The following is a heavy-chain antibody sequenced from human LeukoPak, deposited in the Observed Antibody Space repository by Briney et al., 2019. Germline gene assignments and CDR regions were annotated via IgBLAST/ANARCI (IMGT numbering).Heavy chain of an antibody. CDR1: GFTFSAYW. J-gene: IGHJ4*02. V-gene: IGHV3-23*01. CDR2: ISGSGGST. D-gene: IGHD6-13*01. Sequence: GGSLRLSCAASGFTFSAYWVHWVRQAPGKGLEWVSAISGSGGSTYYADSVKGRFTISRDNSKNTLYLQMNSLRAEDTAVYYCAKVLQLVGGAFGFDYWGQGTLVTVSS. CDR3: AKVLQLVGGAFGFDY.